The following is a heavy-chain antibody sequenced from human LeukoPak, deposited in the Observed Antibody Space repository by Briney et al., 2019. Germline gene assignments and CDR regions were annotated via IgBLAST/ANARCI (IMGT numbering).Heavy chain of an antibody. CDR3: TRYIADSSGSPSPSAFNI. J-gene: IGHJ3*02. V-gene: IGHV3-7*02. Sequence: GGSLRLSCAASGFTFSAYWMSWVRQAPGKGLNWVANIKQDGSEKYYVDSVKGRFTISRDNAKNSLYLQKNSLRVEDTAVYYCTRYIADSSGSPSPSAFNIWGQGTMVTVSS. CDR1: GFTFSAYW. CDR2: IKQDGSEK. D-gene: IGHD3-22*01.